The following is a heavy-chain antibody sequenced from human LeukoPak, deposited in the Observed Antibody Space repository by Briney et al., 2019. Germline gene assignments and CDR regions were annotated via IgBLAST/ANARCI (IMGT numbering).Heavy chain of an antibody. CDR1: GFTFRTYS. D-gene: IGHD6-19*01. V-gene: IGHV3-48*02. CDR2: ISSGSSTI. J-gene: IGHJ4*02. CDR3: ARDYGYSSSFDY. Sequence: GGSLRLSCAAFGFTFRTYSMNWVRQVPGKGLEWVSYISSGSSTIHYADSVKGRFTISRDNAKNSLYLQMSSLRDEDTAVYYCARDYGYSSSFDYWGQGTLVTVSS.